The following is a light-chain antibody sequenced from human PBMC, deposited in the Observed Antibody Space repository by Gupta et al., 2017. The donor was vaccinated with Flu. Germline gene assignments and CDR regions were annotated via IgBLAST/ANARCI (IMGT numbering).Light chain of an antibody. J-gene: IGKJ1*01. Sequence: GTLSLSPGERATLSCRASQSVSSSYLAWYQQKPGQAPRLLIYDASSRATGIPDRFSGSGSGTDFTLTISRLEPGDFAVYYCQQYGSSPWTFGQGTKVEIK. CDR3: QQYGSSPWT. V-gene: IGKV3-20*01. CDR1: QSVSSSY. CDR2: DAS.